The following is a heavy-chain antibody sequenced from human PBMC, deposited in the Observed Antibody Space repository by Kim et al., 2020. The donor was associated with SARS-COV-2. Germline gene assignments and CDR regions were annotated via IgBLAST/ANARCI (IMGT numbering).Heavy chain of an antibody. V-gene: IGHV3-21*01. D-gene: IGHD5-12*01. J-gene: IGHJ6*03. Sequence: GGSLRLSCAASGFTFSSYSMNWVRQAPGKGLEWVSSISSSSSYIYYADSVKGRFTISRDNAKNSLYLQMNSLRAEDTAVYYCANGPSNNGDKVAYYYYYYMDVWGKGTTVTVSS. CDR2: ISSSSSYI. CDR1: GFTFSSYS. CDR3: ANGPSNNGDKVAYYYYYYMDV.